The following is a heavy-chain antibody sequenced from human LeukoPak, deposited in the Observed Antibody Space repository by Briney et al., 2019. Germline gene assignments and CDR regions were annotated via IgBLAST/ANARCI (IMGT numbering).Heavy chain of an antibody. V-gene: IGHV3-23*01. CDR1: GFTFSSYA. CDR3: ANPSDSSGYFGYFDY. CDR2: ISGSGGST. D-gene: IGHD3-22*01. J-gene: IGHJ4*02. Sequence: GGSLRLSCAASGFTFSSYAMSWVRQAPGKGLEWVSAISGSGGSTYYADSVKGRFTISRDNSKNTLYLQMNSLRAEDTAVYYCANPSDSSGYFGYFDYWGQGTLVTVSS.